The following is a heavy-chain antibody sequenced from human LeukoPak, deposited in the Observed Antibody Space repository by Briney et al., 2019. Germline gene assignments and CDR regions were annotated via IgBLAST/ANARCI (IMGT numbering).Heavy chain of an antibody. CDR2: IWYDGSNK. CDR3: AKDPFAAALYYFDY. D-gene: IGHD2-2*01. V-gene: IGHV3-33*06. Sequence: GGSLRLSCAASGFTFSSYGMHWVRQAPGKGLEWVAVIWYDGSNKYYADSVKGRFTISRDISKNTLYLQMSSLRADDTAVYYCAKDPFAAALYYFDYWGQGALVTVSS. CDR1: GFTFSSYG. J-gene: IGHJ4*02.